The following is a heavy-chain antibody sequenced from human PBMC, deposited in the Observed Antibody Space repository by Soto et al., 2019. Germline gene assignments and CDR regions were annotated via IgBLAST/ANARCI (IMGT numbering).Heavy chain of an antibody. Sequence: GGSLRLSCAASGFTFSTYGMNWVRQAPGKGLEWVSYISSSSDTVYYADSVEGRFTISRGNAKNSLYLQMNSLRAEDTAIYYCARTPERHVTWFDPWGQGTLVTVSS. V-gene: IGHV3-48*01. D-gene: IGHD1-1*01. CDR1: GFTFSTYG. CDR3: ARTPERHVTWFDP. J-gene: IGHJ5*02. CDR2: ISSSSDTV.